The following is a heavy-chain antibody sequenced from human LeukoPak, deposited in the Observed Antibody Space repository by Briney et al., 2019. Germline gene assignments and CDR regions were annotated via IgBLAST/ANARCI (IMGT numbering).Heavy chain of an antibody. CDR3: ARVSSGSYFGYYYYYMDV. CDR1: GFTFSNYW. CDR2: INSDGSST. Sequence: GGSLRLSCAASGFTFSNYWMHWVRQAPGKGLVWVSRINSDGSSTSYADSVKGRFTISRDNAKNTLDLQMNSLRAEETAVYYCARVSSGSYFGYYYYYMDVWGKGTTVTVSS. D-gene: IGHD1-26*01. J-gene: IGHJ6*03. V-gene: IGHV3-74*01.